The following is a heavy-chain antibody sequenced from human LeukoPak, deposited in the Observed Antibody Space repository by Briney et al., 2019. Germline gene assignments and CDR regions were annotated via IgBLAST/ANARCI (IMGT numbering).Heavy chain of an antibody. Sequence: SETLSLTCAVSGVPFSNYYWSWVRQSPRQGLEWIGEINHSGYTNYNPSLKSRVTMSIDTAKNQFSLILTSVTAADAGVYYCTRAVAGHPDWGQGTLVTVSS. D-gene: IGHD6-19*01. CDR2: INHSGYT. CDR1: GVPFSNYY. J-gene: IGHJ4*02. V-gene: IGHV4-34*01. CDR3: TRAVAGHPD.